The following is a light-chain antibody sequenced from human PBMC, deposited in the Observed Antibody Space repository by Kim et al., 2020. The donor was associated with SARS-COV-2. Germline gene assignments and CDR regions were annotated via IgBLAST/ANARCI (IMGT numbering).Light chain of an antibody. CDR2: EVS. J-gene: IGLJ1*01. CDR1: IIDVGKYKY. CDR3: CAYAGTYYI. Sequence: PGQPVTISCTGTIIDVGKYKYVSWYQQHPGKAPKLIISEVSKRPAGVPDRFSGSKSGNTASLTISGLQAEDEADYYCCAYAGTYYIFGTGTKVTVL. V-gene: IGLV2-11*01.